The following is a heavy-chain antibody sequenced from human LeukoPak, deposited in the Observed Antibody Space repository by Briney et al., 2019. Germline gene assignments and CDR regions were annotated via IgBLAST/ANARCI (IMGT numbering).Heavy chain of an antibody. D-gene: IGHD3-16*01. Sequence: KPGGSLRLSCAASGFTFSSYSMNWVRQAPGTGLQWVSSISSRSTYIYHADSVKGRFTISRDNAKNSLFLQMNSLRAEDTAVYFCAKSTRAVMAMMDVWGKGTTVTVSS. CDR1: GFTFSSYS. CDR3: AKSTRAVMAMMDV. V-gene: IGHV3-21*01. J-gene: IGHJ6*04. CDR2: ISSRSTYI.